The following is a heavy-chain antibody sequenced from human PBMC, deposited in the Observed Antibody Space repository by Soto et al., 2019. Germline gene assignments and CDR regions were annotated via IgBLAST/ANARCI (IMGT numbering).Heavy chain of an antibody. CDR1: GFTFSTYV. V-gene: IGHV3-23*01. CDR3: ATGGAAADKYFQH. J-gene: IGHJ1*01. CDR2: ISTNT. D-gene: IGHD6-13*01. Sequence: EVQLLESGGGLVQPGGSLRLSCAASGFTFSTYVMRWVRQAPGRGLEWVSSISTNTYYADSVKGRFTISRDNSKNTLYLQMNSLRDDDTAVYYCATGGAAADKYFQHWGQGTLVSVSS.